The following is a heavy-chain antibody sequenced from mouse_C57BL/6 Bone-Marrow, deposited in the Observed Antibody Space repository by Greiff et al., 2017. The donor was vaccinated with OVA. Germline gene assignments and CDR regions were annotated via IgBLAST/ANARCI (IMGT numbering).Heavy chain of an antibody. CDR3: ARTPPWFAY. J-gene: IGHJ3*01. CDR1: GYTFTSYW. CDR2: IDPSDSYT. V-gene: IGHV1-50*01. Sequence: VQLQQPGAELVKPGASVKLSCKASGYTFTSYWMQWVKQRPGQGLEWIGEIDPSDSYTNYNQKFKGKATLTVDTSSSTAYMQLSSLTSEDSAVYYCARTPPWFAYWGQGTLVTVSA.